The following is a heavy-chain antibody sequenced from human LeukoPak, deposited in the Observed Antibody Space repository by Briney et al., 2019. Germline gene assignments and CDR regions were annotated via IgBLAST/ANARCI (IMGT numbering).Heavy chain of an antibody. CDR3: VNRGIGP. CDR1: GFTFSNYA. V-gene: IGHV3-23*01. CDR2: ISGSGDST. Sequence: RSGGSLRLSCAASGFTFSNYAMSWVRQAPGKGLEWVSGISGSGDSTYYADSVKGRFTISRDNSKNTLYLQMNSLRAEDTAVYYCVNRGIGPWGQGTLATVSS. J-gene: IGHJ5*02.